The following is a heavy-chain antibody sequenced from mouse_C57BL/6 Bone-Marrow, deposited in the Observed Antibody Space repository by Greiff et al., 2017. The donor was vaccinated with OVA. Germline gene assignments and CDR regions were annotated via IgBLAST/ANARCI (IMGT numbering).Heavy chain of an antibody. CDR2: IYPRSGNT. Sequence: LVESGAELARPGASVKLSCKASGYTFTSYGISWVKQRTGQGLEWIGEIYPRSGNTYYNEKFKGKATLTADKSSSTAYMELRSLTSEDSAVYFCARSPYYSNSFYAMDYWGQGTSVTVSS. V-gene: IGHV1-81*01. J-gene: IGHJ4*01. D-gene: IGHD2-5*01. CDR3: ARSPYYSNSFYAMDY. CDR1: GYTFTSYG.